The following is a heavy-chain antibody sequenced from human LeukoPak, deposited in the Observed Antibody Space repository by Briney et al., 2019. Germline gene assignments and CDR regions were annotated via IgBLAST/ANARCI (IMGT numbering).Heavy chain of an antibody. CDR3: ARTFVAAGWYNWFDP. D-gene: IGHD6-25*01. V-gene: IGHV5-51*01. CDR1: GYTFTSYW. J-gene: IGHJ5*02. CDR2: IYPGDSDT. Sequence: KPGESLKISCEGSGYTFTSYWIAWVRQLPGKGLEWMGIIYPGDSDTRYSPSFQGQVTISADKSINTAYLQWSSLKASDTAMYYCARTFVAAGWYNWFDPWGQGTLVTVSS.